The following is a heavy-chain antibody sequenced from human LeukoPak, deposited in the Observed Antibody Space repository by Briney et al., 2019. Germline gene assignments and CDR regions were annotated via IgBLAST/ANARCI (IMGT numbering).Heavy chain of an antibody. Sequence: RASVKVSRKASGYTFTSYDINWVRQATGQGLEWMGWMNPNSGNTGYAQKFQGGVTMTRNTSISTAYMELSSLRSEDTAVYYCASTPLPVDYGESEDYGMDVWGQGTTVTVSS. J-gene: IGHJ6*02. V-gene: IGHV1-8*01. CDR1: GYTFTSYD. D-gene: IGHD4-17*01. CDR3: ASTPLPVDYGESEDYGMDV. CDR2: MNPNSGNT.